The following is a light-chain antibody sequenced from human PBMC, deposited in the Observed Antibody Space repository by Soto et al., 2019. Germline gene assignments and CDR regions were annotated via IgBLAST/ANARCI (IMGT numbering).Light chain of an antibody. CDR2: GAS. CDR1: QSVSSSY. J-gene: IGKJ2*01. CDR3: QHYGSSPMYP. V-gene: IGKV3-20*01. Sequence: EIVLTQSPGTLSLSPGERATLSCRASQSVSSSYLAWYQQKPGQAPRLLIYGASSRATGSPDRFSGSGSGTDVTLTISRLEREDFAVYYCQHYGSSPMYPLGQGTKLELK.